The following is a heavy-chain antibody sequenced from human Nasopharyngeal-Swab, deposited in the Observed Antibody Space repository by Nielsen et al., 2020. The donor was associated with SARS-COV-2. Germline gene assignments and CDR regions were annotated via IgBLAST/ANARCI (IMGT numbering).Heavy chain of an antibody. V-gene: IGHV4-31*03. D-gene: IGHD3-10*01. CDR2: IYYSGST. CDR1: GGSISSGGYY. Sequence: LRLSCTVSGGSISSGGYYWSWIRQHPGKGLEWIGYIYYSGSTYYNPSLKSRVTISVDTSKNQFSLKLSSVTAADTAVYYCARYKSWFGDKRFDYWGQGTLVTVSS. J-gene: IGHJ4*02. CDR3: ARYKSWFGDKRFDY.